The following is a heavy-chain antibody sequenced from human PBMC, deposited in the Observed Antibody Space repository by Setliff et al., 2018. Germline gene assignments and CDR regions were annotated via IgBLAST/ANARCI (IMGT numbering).Heavy chain of an antibody. D-gene: IGHD3-10*01. CDR1: GGSVSNSGFF. CDR3: ARDRTYYGSGTYTRYFDY. Sequence: PSETLSLTCTVSGGSVSNSGFFWGWLRQAPGKGLEWIGNIYDSGSSNYNASLKSRLIITRGTSKNQISLKLTSVTAADTAVYYCARDRTYYGSGTYTRYFDYWGQGTLVTVSS. J-gene: IGHJ4*02. V-gene: IGHV4-39*07. CDR2: IYDSGSS.